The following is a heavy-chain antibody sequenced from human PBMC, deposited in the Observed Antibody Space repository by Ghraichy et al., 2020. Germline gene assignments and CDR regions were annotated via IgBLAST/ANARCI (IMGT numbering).Heavy chain of an antibody. J-gene: IGHJ4*02. Sequence: GESLNISCAASGFTFSDHYMDWVRQAPGKGLEWVGRIRNKANSYTTEYAASVKGRFTISRDDSKNSLYLQMNSLITGDTAGYYCSRRPVSRGSYDYWGQGSLVAVSS. CDR2: IRNKANSYTT. V-gene: IGHV3-72*01. CDR3: SRRPVSRGSYDY. CDR1: GFTFSDHY. D-gene: IGHD3-10*01.